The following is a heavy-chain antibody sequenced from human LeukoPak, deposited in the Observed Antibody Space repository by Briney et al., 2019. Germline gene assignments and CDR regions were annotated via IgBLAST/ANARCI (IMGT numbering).Heavy chain of an antibody. CDR3: ARASAVAGTRHY. CDR2: ISSSSSYR. Sequence: GGSLRLSCAASGFTFSSYSMNWVRQAPGKGLEWISSISSSSSYRYYADSVKGRFTISRDNAKNSLYLQMNSLRAEDTAVYYCARASAVAGTRHYWGQGTLVTVSS. D-gene: IGHD6-19*01. V-gene: IGHV3-21*01. CDR1: GFTFSSYS. J-gene: IGHJ4*02.